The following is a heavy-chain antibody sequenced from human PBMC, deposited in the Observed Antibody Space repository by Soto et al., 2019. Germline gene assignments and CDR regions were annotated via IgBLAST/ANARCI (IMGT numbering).Heavy chain of an antibody. Sequence: GGSLILSCAASGFTFSSYWMHWVRQAPGKGLEWVSAISPSASDTLYADSVKGRFTISRDNSQNTLFLQMTSLRADDTAVYYCAKGGYTFAYEWGQGALVTVSS. J-gene: IGHJ4*02. CDR3: AKGGYTFAYE. CDR2: ISPSASDT. D-gene: IGHD5-18*01. V-gene: IGHV3-23*01. CDR1: GFTFSSYW.